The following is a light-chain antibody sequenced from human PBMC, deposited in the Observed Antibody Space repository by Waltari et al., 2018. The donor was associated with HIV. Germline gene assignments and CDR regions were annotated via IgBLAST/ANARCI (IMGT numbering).Light chain of an antibody. Sequence: DIQMTQSPSTLSASLGDSVTITCRASQSLCSWLAWYHQKPGKAPKLLIYKASSLESGVPSRFSGSGSGTEFTLTISSLQPDDFATYYCQQYNSFTWTFGQGTKVEIK. V-gene: IGKV1-5*03. CDR1: QSLCSW. CDR3: QQYNSFTWT. J-gene: IGKJ1*01. CDR2: KAS.